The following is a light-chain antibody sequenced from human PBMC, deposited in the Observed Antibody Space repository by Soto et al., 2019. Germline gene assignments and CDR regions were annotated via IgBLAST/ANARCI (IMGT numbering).Light chain of an antibody. J-gene: IGKJ4*01. CDR1: QSVRDRY. Sequence: EIVLTQSPGTLSLSPGERATLSCRASQSVRDRYLAWYQQKPGQAPSLLIYDTSTRATGVPDRFSGSGSGTDFALTISRVEPEDFAVYYCQPYNNWPLTFGGGTKVDIK. CDR3: QPYNNWPLT. V-gene: IGKV3D-20*02. CDR2: DTS.